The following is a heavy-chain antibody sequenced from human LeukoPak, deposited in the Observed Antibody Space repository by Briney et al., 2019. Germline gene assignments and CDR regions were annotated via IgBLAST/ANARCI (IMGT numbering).Heavy chain of an antibody. Sequence: GGSLRLSCAASGFTFSYYGMHWVRQAPGKGLEWVSAISGSGHNTYYADSVKGRFTISRDNSKNTLYLQMNSLRAEDTAVYYCAKDTQDSSGYYRTSRYYYYMDVWGKGTTVTISS. D-gene: IGHD3-22*01. V-gene: IGHV3-23*01. J-gene: IGHJ6*03. CDR2: ISGSGHNT. CDR1: GFTFSYYG. CDR3: AKDTQDSSGYYRTSRYYYYMDV.